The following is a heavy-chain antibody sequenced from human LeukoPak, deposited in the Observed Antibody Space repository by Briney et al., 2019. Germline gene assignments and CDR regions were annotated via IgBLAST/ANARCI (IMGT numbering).Heavy chain of an antibody. CDR1: GLTFSSYS. D-gene: IGHD1-26*01. CDR2: ISSSSSTI. CDR3: ARDRGGSYSAIDY. Sequence: GGSLRLSCAAPGLTFSSYSMNWVRQAPGKGLEWVSFISSSSSTIYYADSVKGRFTISRDNAKNSLYLQMNSLRAEDTAVYYCARDRGGSYSAIDYWGQGTLVTVSS. J-gene: IGHJ4*02. V-gene: IGHV3-48*04.